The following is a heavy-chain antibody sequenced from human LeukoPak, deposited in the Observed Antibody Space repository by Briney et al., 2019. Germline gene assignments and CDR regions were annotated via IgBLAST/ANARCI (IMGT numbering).Heavy chain of an antibody. J-gene: IGHJ4*02. CDR2: IHPGDSET. Sequence: GESLKISCKASRYSSASYWIAWVRQMPGKGLECMGIIHPGDSETRYSPSFQGQVTISADKSISTAYLQWSGLKASDTAMYYCARRLGATQPYFDFWGQGALVTVSS. V-gene: IGHV5-51*01. CDR3: ARRLGATQPYFDF. D-gene: IGHD1-26*01. CDR1: RYSSASYW.